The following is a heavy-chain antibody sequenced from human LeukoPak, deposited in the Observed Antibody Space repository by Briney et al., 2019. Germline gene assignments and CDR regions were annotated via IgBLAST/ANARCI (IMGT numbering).Heavy chain of an antibody. CDR3: ARGPRRSVDY. D-gene: IGHD3-10*01. J-gene: IGHJ4*02. Sequence: SETLSLTCAVYGGSFSGYYWSWIRQPPGEGLEWIGEINHSGSTNYNPSLKSRVTISVDTSKNQFSLKLSSVTAADTAVYYCARGPRRSVDYWGRGTLVTVSS. V-gene: IGHV4-34*01. CDR2: INHSGST. CDR1: GGSFSGYY.